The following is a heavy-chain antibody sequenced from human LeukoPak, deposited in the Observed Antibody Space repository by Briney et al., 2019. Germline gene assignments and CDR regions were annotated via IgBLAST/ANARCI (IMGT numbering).Heavy chain of an antibody. V-gene: IGHV1-2*02. J-gene: IGHJ4*02. D-gene: IGHD6-19*01. CDR3: ARVRVYSSGWNLDY. CDR1: GYTFTDYY. CDR2: INSNSGRT. Sequence: GASVKVSCKASGYTFTDYYVHWVRQAPGQGLEWMGCINSNSGRTSYAQNLQGRVTMTRDSSISPLYVELSSLRSDDTAVYYWARVRVYSSGWNLDYWGQGTLVTVSS.